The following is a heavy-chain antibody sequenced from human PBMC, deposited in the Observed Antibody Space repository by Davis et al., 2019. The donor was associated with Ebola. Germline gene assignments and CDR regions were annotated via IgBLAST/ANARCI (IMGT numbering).Heavy chain of an antibody. CDR3: ASGAEWLVSGY. CDR1: GYTFTTYY. Sequence: AASVKVSCKASGYTFTTYYMHWVRQAPGQGLEWMGIVNPSGGSRSYAQEFQGRVTMTRDTSTSTVYMELSSLRSEDTAVYYCASGAEWLVSGYWGQGTLVTVSS. V-gene: IGHV1-46*01. J-gene: IGHJ4*02. D-gene: IGHD6-19*01. CDR2: VNPSGGSR.